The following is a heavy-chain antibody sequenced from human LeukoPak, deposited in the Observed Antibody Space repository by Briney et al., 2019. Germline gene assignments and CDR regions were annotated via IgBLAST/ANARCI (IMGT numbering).Heavy chain of an antibody. CDR1: EYIFTTYW. CDR3: ARCGTIGTGGDY. J-gene: IGHJ4*02. D-gene: IGHD1-1*01. V-gene: IGHV5-51*01. CDR2: IYPGDSDT. Sequence: GESLKISCKGSEYIFTTYWIDWVRQMPGKGLEWMGSIYPGDSDTRYSPSFQGQVTISADKSISTAYLQWSSLKASDSAMYYGARCGTIGTGGDYWGQGTLVTVSS.